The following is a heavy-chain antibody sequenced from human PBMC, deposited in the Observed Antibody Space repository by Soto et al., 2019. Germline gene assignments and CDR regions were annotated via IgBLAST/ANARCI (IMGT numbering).Heavy chain of an antibody. CDR3: ARDLQLWTDY. D-gene: IGHD5-18*01. CDR2: ISSSSSYL. Sequence: EVQLVESGGGLVKPGGSLRLSCAASGFTFSSYSMNWVRQAPGKGLEWVSSISSSSSYLYYADSEKGRLAISRDNAKNSLYLQMNSLRAEDTAVYYCARDLQLWTDYWGQGTLVTVSS. V-gene: IGHV3-21*01. CDR1: GFTFSSYS. J-gene: IGHJ4*02.